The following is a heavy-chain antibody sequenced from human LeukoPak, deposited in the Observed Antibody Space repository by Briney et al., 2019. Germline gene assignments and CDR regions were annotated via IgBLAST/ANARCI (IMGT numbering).Heavy chain of an antibody. V-gene: IGHV3-33*01. J-gene: IGHJ4*02. CDR3: ARDSSSNFDY. CDR2: IWYDGSNK. D-gene: IGHD6-13*01. Sequence: GRSLRLSCAASGFTFSSYGMHWVRQAPGKGLEWVAVIWYDGSNKYYADSVKGRYTISRDNSKNTLYLQMNSLRAEDTAVYYCARDSSSNFDYWGQGTLVTVSS. CDR1: GFTFSSYG.